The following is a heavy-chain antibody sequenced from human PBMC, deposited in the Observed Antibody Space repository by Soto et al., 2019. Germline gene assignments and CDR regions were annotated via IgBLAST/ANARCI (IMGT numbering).Heavy chain of an antibody. D-gene: IGHD2-15*01. CDR2: ISSSASHI. V-gene: IGHV3-21*03. J-gene: IGHJ5*02. Sequence: EVQLVESGGGLVKPGGSLRLSCAASGFSFSSYSMNWVRQAPGKGLEWVSSISSSASHINYADSVKGRFTISRDNAKKSLYLQMNSLRAEDPAVYYCARGYTGDCSGGTCCWFDPWGKGTLVTVSS. CDR3: ARGYTGDCSGGTCCWFDP. CDR1: GFSFSSYS.